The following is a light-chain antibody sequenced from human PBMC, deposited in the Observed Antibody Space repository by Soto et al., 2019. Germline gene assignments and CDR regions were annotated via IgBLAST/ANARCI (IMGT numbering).Light chain of an antibody. Sequence: EIVLTQSPGTLSLSPGERATLSCRASQSVSSNYLACYQQKPGQAPRPLIYGASSRATGIPDSFSGSGAGTAFTLTISRLEPEDFAVYYCQQYGSSPWTFGQGTKVEIK. CDR3: QQYGSSPWT. V-gene: IGKV3-20*01. CDR1: QSVSSNY. J-gene: IGKJ1*01. CDR2: GAS.